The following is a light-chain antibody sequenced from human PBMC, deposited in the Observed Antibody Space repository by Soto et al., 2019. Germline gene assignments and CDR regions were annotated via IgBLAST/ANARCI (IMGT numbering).Light chain of an antibody. J-gene: IGLJ1*01. CDR1: SSDVGGYNY. V-gene: IGLV2-14*01. CDR2: EVS. Sequence: QSVLTQPASVSGSPGQSITISCTGTSSDVGGYNYVSWYQQHPGKAPKLMIFEVSSRPSGVSHRFSGSKSGNTASLTISGLQAEDEADYYCSSYTSSSTLYVFGSGTKVTVL. CDR3: SSYTSSSTLYV.